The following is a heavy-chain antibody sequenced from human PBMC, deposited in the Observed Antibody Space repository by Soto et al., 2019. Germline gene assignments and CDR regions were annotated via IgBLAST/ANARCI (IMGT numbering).Heavy chain of an antibody. CDR1: GGSISGGDYY. Sequence: SETLSLTCTVSGGSISGGDYYRSWIRQPPGKGLEWIGYIYYSGSTYYNPSLKSRVTISVDTSKNQFSLKLSSVTAADTAVYYCARAPRDGYNNWGQGTLVTVSS. CDR3: ARAPRDGYNN. J-gene: IGHJ4*02. CDR2: IYYSGST. D-gene: IGHD5-12*01. V-gene: IGHV4-30-4*01.